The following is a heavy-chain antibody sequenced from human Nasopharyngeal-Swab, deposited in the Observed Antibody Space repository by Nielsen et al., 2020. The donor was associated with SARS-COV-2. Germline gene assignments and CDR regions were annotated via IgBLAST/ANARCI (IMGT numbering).Heavy chain of an antibody. Sequence: SETLSLTCAVYGGSFSGYYWSWIRQPPGKGLEWIGEINHSGSTNYNPSLKSRVTISVDTSKNQFSLKLSSVTAADTAVYYCARGRGGYGSSWYGYYYYYMDVWGKGTTVTVSS. CDR1: GGSFSGYY. V-gene: IGHV4-34*01. CDR2: INHSGST. J-gene: IGHJ6*03. CDR3: ARGRGGYGSSWYGYYYYYMDV. D-gene: IGHD6-13*01.